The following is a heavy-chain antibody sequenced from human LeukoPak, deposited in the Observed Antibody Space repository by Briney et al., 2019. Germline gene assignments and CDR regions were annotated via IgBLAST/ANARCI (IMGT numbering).Heavy chain of an antibody. CDR3: ARVQSGSMMYYFDY. D-gene: IGHD1-26*01. V-gene: IGHV3-23*01. CDR2: ISGSGGST. J-gene: IGHJ4*02. Sequence: GGSLRLSCAASGFTFSSYAMSWVRQAPGKGLEWVSAISGSGGSTYYADSVKGRFTISRDNSKNTLYLQMNSLRAEDTAVYYCARVQSGSMMYYFDYWGQGTLITVSS. CDR1: GFTFSSYA.